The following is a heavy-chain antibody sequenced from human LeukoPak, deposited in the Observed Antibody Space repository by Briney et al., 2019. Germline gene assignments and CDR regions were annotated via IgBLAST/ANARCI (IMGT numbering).Heavy chain of an antibody. J-gene: IGHJ6*03. CDR1: GFTFSSYE. V-gene: IGHV3-48*03. Sequence: PGGSLRLSCAASGFTFSSYEMNWVRQAPGKGLEWVSYISSSGSTIYYADSVKGRFTISRDNAKNSLYLQMNSLRAEDTAVYYCARYQSGYDLSGYYYYYMDVWGKGTTVTISS. D-gene: IGHD5-12*01. CDR3: ARYQSGYDLSGYYYYYMDV. CDR2: ISSSGSTI.